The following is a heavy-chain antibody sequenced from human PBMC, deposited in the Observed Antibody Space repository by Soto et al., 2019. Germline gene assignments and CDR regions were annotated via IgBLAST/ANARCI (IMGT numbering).Heavy chain of an antibody. J-gene: IGHJ4*02. D-gene: IGHD2-2*01. CDR1: GGSISSGDYY. CDR2: IYYSGST. V-gene: IGHV4-30-4*01. CDR3: ASTSSGYTFYDY. Sequence: QVQLQESGPGLVKPSQTLSLTCTVSGGSISSGDYYWSWTRQPPGKGLEWIGYIYYSGSTYYNPSLKSRVTISVDTSKSQFSLKLSSVTAADTAVYYCASTSSGYTFYDYWGQGTLVTVSS.